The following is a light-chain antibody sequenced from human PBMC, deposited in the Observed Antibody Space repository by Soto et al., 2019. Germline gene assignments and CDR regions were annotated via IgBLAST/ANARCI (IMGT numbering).Light chain of an antibody. CDR1: QSISSW. V-gene: IGKV1-5*01. CDR3: QQYNSYSLT. CDR2: DAS. J-gene: IGKJ1*01. Sequence: DIQMTQSPSTLSASVGDRVTITCRASQSISSWLAWYQQKPGKAPKLLIYDASSLESGFPSRFSGSGSGTDFTLTISSLQPDDFAAYYCQQYNSYSLTFGQGTKVEIK.